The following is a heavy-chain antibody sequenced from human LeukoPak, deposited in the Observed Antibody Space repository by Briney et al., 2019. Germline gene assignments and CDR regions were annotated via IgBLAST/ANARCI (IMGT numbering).Heavy chain of an antibody. V-gene: IGHV3-64D*06. CDR2: INNNGGST. CDR1: GFTFSSYS. CDR3: VKAKVGATFDP. J-gene: IGHJ5*02. D-gene: IGHD1-26*01. Sequence: GGSLRLSCSASGFTFSSYSMDWVRQAPGKGPEYVSGINNNGGSTQYADSVKGRFTISRDNSKNTVYLQMSSLRPEDTAVYYCVKAKVGATFDPWGQGTLVTVSS.